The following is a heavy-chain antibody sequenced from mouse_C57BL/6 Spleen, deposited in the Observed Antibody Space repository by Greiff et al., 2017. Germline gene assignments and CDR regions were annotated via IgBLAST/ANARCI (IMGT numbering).Heavy chain of an antibody. D-gene: IGHD2-2*01. CDR2: IYPGDGDT. CDR3: ARASMVTTGDY. J-gene: IGHJ2*01. Sequence: VQLQQSGPELVKPGASVKISCKASGYAFSSSWMNWVQQRPGKGLEWIGRIYPGDGDTNYNGKFKGKATLTADKSSSTAYVQLSSLTSEDSAVYVCARASMVTTGDYWGQGTTLTVSS. CDR1: GYAFSSSW. V-gene: IGHV1-82*01.